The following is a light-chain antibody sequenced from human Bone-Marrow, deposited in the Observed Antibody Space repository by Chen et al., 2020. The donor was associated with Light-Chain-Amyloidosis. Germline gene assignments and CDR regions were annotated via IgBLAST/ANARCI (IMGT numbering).Light chain of an antibody. Sequence: QTVLTQPPSVSAAAGQKVTISCSGSSSNVGSNYVSWYQQFPGTAPKLLIYDNVKRLSGIPDRFSASKSGTSATLGITGLQTGDGADYYCGACDPSLTLYVFGTGTKVTVL. CDR3: GACDPSLTLYV. CDR2: DNV. J-gene: IGLJ1*01. CDR1: SSNVGSNY. V-gene: IGLV1-51*01.